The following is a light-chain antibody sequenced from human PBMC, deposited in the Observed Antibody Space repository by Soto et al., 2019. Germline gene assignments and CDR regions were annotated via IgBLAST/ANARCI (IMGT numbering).Light chain of an antibody. V-gene: IGKV3-15*01. CDR3: QQYNNWPLAGIT. CDR2: GAS. Sequence: EIVMTQSPATLSVSPGERATLSCRASQSVSSNLAWYQQKPGQAPRLLIYGASTRATGIPARFSGSGSGTEFTLTISSLQSEDFAVYYCQQYNNWPLAGITFGQGTRLEIK. CDR1: QSVSSN. J-gene: IGKJ5*01.